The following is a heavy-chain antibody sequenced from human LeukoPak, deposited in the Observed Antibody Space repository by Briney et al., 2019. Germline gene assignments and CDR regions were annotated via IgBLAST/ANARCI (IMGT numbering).Heavy chain of an antibody. CDR1: GGSFSGYY. V-gene: IGHV4-34*01. D-gene: IGHD1-26*01. CDR3: ARLIVGATDFDY. Sequence: SETLSLTCAVYGGSFSGYYWSWIRQPPGKGLEWIGEINHTGSTSYNPSLKSRVTISVDTSKNQFSLKLSSVTAADTAVYYCARLIVGATDFDYWGQGTLVTVSS. CDR2: INHTGST. J-gene: IGHJ4*02.